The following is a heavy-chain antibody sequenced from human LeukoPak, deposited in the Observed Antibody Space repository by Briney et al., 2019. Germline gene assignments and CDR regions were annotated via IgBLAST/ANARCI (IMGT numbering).Heavy chain of an antibody. V-gene: IGHV4-4*02. CDR3: ARQKWEQQGRDYYFNGLDV. CDR2: IYLYGTT. J-gene: IGHJ6*02. D-gene: IGHD1-26*01. CDR1: AGSISSSSW. Sequence: KASETLSLTCSVSAGSISSSSWWSWVRQSPVKGLEWIGEIYLYGTTNHNPSLKSRVTMSVDRSKNQFSLKLSSVTAADTAVYYCARQKWEQQGRDYYFNGLDVWGPGTTVTVSS.